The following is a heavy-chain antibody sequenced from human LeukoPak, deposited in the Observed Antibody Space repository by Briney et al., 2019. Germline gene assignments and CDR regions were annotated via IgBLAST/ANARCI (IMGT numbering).Heavy chain of an antibody. CDR1: GGSFSGYY. CDR2: IYHTGST. J-gene: IGHJ6*02. D-gene: IGHD5-12*01. Sequence: SETLSLTCAVYGGSFSGYYWSWIRQHPGKGLEWIGYIYHTGSTFYNPSLKSRVTISLDTSENQFSLKLSSVTAADTAVYYCASSEATTTPPPYGMGVWGQGTTVTVSS. CDR3: ASSEATTTPPPYGMGV. V-gene: IGHV4-34*09.